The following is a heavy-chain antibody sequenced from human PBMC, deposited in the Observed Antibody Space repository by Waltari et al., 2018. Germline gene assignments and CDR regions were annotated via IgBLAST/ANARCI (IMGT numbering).Heavy chain of an antibody. CDR1: YW. J-gene: IGHJ4*02. CDR2: IYPGDSNT. D-gene: IGHD2-21*01. Sequence: YWIGWVRQVPGKGLEWMGVIYPGDSNTMYSPSFQGQVTFSADESTDTAYLQWTSLKASDTAIYYCARRAYQYYFDYWGQGTLVTVSS. V-gene: IGHV5-51*01. CDR3: ARRAYQYYFDY.